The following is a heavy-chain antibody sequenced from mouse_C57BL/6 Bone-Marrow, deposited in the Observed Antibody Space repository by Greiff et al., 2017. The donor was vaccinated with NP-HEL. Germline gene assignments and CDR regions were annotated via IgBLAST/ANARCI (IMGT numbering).Heavy chain of an antibody. J-gene: IGHJ3*01. V-gene: IGHV1-82*01. D-gene: IGHD4-1*02. Sequence: VQLQQSGPELVKPGASVKISCKASGYAFSSSWMNWVKQRPGKGLEWIGRIYPGDGDTNYNGKFKGKATLTADKSSSTAYMQLSSLTSEDSAVYFCAREESCQLGRGFAYWGQGTLVTVSA. CDR1: GYAFSSSW. CDR3: AREESCQLGRGFAY. CDR2: IYPGDGDT.